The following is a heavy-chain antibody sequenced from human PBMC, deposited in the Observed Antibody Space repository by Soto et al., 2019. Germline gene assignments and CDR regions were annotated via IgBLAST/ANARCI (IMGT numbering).Heavy chain of an antibody. J-gene: IGHJ6*03. CDR1: RFTFSSYA. V-gene: IGHV3-23*01. CDR3: AKAITFGGVSSYYYMDV. Sequence: GSLRISCGASRFTFSSYAVIGVQQTPLNWLEWVSAISGSGGSTYYADSVKGRFTISRDNSKNTLYLQMNSLRAEDTAVYYCAKAITFGGVSSYYYMDVWGKGTTVTVSS. D-gene: IGHD3-16*01. CDR2: ISGSGGST.